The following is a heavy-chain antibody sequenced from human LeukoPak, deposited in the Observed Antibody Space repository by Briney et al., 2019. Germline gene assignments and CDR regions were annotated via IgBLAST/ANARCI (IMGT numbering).Heavy chain of an antibody. J-gene: IGHJ6*02. D-gene: IGHD3-16*01. V-gene: IGHV1-69*01. CDR3: ARDRYLGGYYYYGMDV. CDR2: IIPIFGTA. Sequence: GSSVKVSCKASGGTFSSYAISWVRQAPGQGLEWMGGIIPIFGTANYAQKFQGRVTITADESTSTAYMELSSLRSEDTAVYYCARDRYLGGYYYYGMDVWGQGTTVTVSS. CDR1: GGTFSSYA.